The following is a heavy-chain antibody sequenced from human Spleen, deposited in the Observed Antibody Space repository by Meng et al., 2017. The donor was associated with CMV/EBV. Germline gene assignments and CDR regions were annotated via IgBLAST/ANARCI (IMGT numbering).Heavy chain of an antibody. D-gene: IGHD2-2*01. CDR3: ARGVVPADDAFDI. V-gene: IGHV3-7*01. J-gene: IGHJ3*02. CDR2: IKEDGSEK. CDR1: GLTFSTYW. Sequence: GESLKISCAVSGLTFSTYWVSWVRQAPGKGLEWVANIKEDGSEKYYVDSVKGRFTISRDNAKNSLYLQMNTLRAEDTAVYYCARGVVPADDAFDIWGQGTMVTVSS.